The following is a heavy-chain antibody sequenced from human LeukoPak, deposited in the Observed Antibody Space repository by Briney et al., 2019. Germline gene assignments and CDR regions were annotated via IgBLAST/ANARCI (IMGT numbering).Heavy chain of an antibody. CDR1: GGSISSSSYY. D-gene: IGHD2-2*01. V-gene: IGHV4-30-4*01. CDR3: ARYCSRTSCYYFDY. J-gene: IGHJ4*02. CDR2: ISYSGST. Sequence: SETLSLTCTVSGGSISSSSYYWSWIRQPPGKGLEWIGYISYSGSTYYNPSLKSRVALSIDTSKNQFSLKLSSVTAADTAVYFCARYCSRTSCYYFDYWGQGTLVTVSS.